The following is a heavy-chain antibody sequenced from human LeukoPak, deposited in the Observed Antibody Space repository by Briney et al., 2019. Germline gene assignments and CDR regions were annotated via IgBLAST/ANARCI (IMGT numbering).Heavy chain of an antibody. J-gene: IGHJ4*02. CDR1: GGSISSYY. CDR3: ARGVRGLKRMLDC. Sequence: SETLSLTCTVSGGSISSYYWSWIRQPPGKGLEWIGYIYYSGSTNYNPSLKSRVTISVDTSKNQFSLKLSSVTAADTAVYYCARGVRGLKRMLDCWGQGTLVTVSS. CDR2: IYYSGST. V-gene: IGHV4-59*01. D-gene: IGHD3-10*01.